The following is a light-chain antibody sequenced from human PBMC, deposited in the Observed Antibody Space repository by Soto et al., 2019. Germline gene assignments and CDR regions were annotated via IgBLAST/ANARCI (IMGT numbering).Light chain of an antibody. CDR3: QQYYHWPRA. V-gene: IGKV3D-15*01. Sequence: EMVVTQSPATLSVSPGERVALSCRASQSISRNLAWYQQKPGQAPRLLIYGASTRATGIPARFSGSGSGTDFNLTISSLQSEDFAVYYCQQYYHWPRAFGQGTTGDIK. CDR1: QSISRN. CDR2: GAS. J-gene: IGKJ1*01.